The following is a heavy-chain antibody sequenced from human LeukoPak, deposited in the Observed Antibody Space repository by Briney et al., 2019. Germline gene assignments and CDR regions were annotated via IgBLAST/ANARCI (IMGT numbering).Heavy chain of an antibody. Sequence: LTCTVXGGSISSYYXSWIRQPPGKGLEWIGYIYYSGSTNYNPSLKSPVTISVDMSKTQFSLKLSSVTAADTAVYYCARRGSSWDYFDYWGQGALVTVSS. D-gene: IGHD6-6*01. CDR1: GGSISSYY. V-gene: IGHV4-59*01. CDR3: ARRGSSWDYFDY. J-gene: IGHJ4*02. CDR2: IYYSGST.